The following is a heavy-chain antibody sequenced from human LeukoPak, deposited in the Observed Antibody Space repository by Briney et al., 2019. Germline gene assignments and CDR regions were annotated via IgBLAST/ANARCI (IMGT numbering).Heavy chain of an antibody. Sequence: PSETLSLTCTVSGGSISSYYWSWIRQPPGKGLEWVGYVYYSGSTTYNPSLKSRVTISVDTSKNQFSLKLSSATAADTAVYYCARAPYTSGFYFFDPWGQGTLVTVSS. D-gene: IGHD3-22*01. J-gene: IGHJ5*02. CDR1: GGSISSYY. CDR2: VYYSGST. V-gene: IGHV4-59*13. CDR3: ARAPYTSGFYFFDP.